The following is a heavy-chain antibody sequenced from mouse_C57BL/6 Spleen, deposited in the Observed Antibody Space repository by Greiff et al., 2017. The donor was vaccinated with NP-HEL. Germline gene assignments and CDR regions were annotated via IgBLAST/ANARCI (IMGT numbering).Heavy chain of an antibody. D-gene: IGHD1-1*01. Sequence: VQLQQSGPELVKPGASVKMSCKASGYTFTDYNMHWVKQSHGKSLEWIGYINPNNGGTSYNQKFKGKATLTVNKSSSTAYMELRSLTSEDSAVYYCASPTYGSSSYYAMDYWGQGTSVTVSS. CDR1: GYTFTDYN. CDR2: INPNNGGT. J-gene: IGHJ4*01. V-gene: IGHV1-22*01. CDR3: ASPTYGSSSYYAMDY.